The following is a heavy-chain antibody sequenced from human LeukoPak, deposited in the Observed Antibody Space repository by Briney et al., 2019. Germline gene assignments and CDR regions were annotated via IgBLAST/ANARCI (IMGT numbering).Heavy chain of an antibody. V-gene: IGHV1-2*04. D-gene: IGHD6-19*01. CDR2: INPNSGGT. J-gene: IGHJ5*02. Sequence: ASVKVSCKASGYTFTCYYMHWGRHAPGQGLEWKGWINPNSGGTNYAQKFQGWVTMTRDTSISTAYMELSRLRSDDTAVYYCASSYSSGRDNWFDPWGQGTLVTVSS. CDR1: GYTFTCYY. CDR3: ASSYSSGRDNWFDP.